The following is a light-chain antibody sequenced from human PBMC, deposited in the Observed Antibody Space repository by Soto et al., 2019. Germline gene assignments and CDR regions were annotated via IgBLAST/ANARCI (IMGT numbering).Light chain of an antibody. CDR2: WAS. CDR3: QQYYSTPPT. J-gene: IGKJ4*01. V-gene: IGKV4-1*01. Sequence: IVMTQSPYSPTVSLGESATMNCKSRYSMVSSSNNKNYLVWYQQKPGQPPKVLINWASTRESGVPDRFSGSGSGADFTLTISSLQAEDVAVYYCQQYYSTPPTFGGGTEVDI. CDR1: YSMVSSSNNKNY.